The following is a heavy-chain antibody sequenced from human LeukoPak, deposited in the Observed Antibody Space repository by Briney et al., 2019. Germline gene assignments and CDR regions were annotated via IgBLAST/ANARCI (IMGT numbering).Heavy chain of an antibody. CDR3: ARGHSGWYDY. V-gene: IGHV3-30*02. J-gene: IGHJ4*02. CDR2: IRYDGSNK. D-gene: IGHD6-19*01. CDR1: GFTFSNYG. Sequence: GGSLRLSCAVSGFTFSNYGMHWVRQAPGKGLEWVAFIRYDGSNKFYPDSVKGRFTISRDNSKNTLYLQMNSLRAEDTAVYYCARGHSGWYDYWGQGTLVTVSS.